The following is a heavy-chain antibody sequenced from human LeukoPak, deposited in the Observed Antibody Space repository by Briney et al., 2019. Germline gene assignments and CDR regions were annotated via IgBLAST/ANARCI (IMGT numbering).Heavy chain of an antibody. V-gene: IGHV3-23*01. Sequence: PGGSLRLSCAASGFTFSSYVMSWVRQAPGKGLEWVSAISGSGGSTYYADSVKGRFTISRDNAKNSLYLQMSSLRAEDTAVYYCARDRGSDWPLYYGLDVWGQGTTVTVSS. CDR2: ISGSGGST. CDR3: ARDRGSDWPLYYGLDV. D-gene: IGHD3-9*01. CDR1: GFTFSSYV. J-gene: IGHJ6*02.